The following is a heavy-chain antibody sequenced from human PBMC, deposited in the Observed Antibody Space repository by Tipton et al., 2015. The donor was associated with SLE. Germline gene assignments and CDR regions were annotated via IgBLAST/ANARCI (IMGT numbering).Heavy chain of an antibody. V-gene: IGHV4-39*07. D-gene: IGHD3-3*01. CDR3: ARGRTIFGVVSHTGWFDP. J-gene: IGHJ5*02. CDR2: IYYSGST. CDR1: GGSISSSSYY. Sequence: TLSLTCTVSGGSISSSSYYWGWIRQPPGKGLEWIGSIYYSGSTYYNPSLKSRVTISVDTSKNQFSLKLSSVTAADTAVYYCARGRTIFGVVSHTGWFDPWGQGTLVTVSS.